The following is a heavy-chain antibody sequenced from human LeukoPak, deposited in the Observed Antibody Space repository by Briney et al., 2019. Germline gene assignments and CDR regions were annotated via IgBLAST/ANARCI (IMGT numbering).Heavy chain of an antibody. J-gene: IGHJ4*02. Sequence: PGGSLRLSCAASGFTFSSYAMSWVRQAPGKGLEWVSIIYSGDTTYYAGSVEGRFTISRDNSKNMVYLQMNSLRAEDTAVYYCARAGWGYDIDYWGQGTLVTVSS. CDR3: ARAGWGYDIDY. CDR1: GFTFSSYA. V-gene: IGHV3-53*01. CDR2: IYSGDTT. D-gene: IGHD3-9*01.